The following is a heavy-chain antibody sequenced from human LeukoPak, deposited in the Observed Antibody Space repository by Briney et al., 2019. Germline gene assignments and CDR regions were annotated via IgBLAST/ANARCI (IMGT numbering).Heavy chain of an antibody. J-gene: IGHJ4*02. CDR1: GFTFSSYA. CDR3: AKDHPIYDSSGYFWFSTRNKVRHDNYFDY. CDR2: ISYDGSNK. D-gene: IGHD3-22*01. Sequence: PPGRSLRLSCAASGFTFSSYAMHWVRQAPGKGLEWVAVISYDGSNKYYADSVKGRFTISRDNSKNTLYLQMNSLRAEDTAVYYCAKDHPIYDSSGYFWFSTRNKVRHDNYFDYWGQGTLVTVSS. V-gene: IGHV3-30*04.